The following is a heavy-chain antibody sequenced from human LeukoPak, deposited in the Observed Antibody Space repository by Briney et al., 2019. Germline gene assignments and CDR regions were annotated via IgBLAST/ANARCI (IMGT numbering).Heavy chain of an antibody. V-gene: IGHV4-39*02. CDR3: ARVGFGGYSYGYVDF. CDR2: INYSGST. Sequence: SETLSLTCTVSGGPISSSRYSWGWIRQPPGKGLEWIGTINYSGSTYYNPSPKSRVTISVDTSKNQFSLRLSSVTAADTAVYYCARVGFGGYSYGYVDFWGQGTLVTVSS. D-gene: IGHD5-18*01. J-gene: IGHJ4*02. CDR1: GGPISSSRYS.